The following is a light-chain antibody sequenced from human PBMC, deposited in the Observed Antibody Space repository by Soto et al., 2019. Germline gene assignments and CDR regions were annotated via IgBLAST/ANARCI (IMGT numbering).Light chain of an antibody. CDR3: CSYAGSSTYVV. CDR2: EGS. Sequence: QSALTQPASVYGSPGQSITISCTGTSSDVGSYNLVSWYQQHPGKAPKLMIYEGSKRPSGVSNRFSGSKSGNTAYLTISGLQAEDEADYYCCSYAGSSTYVVFGGGTKLTVL. J-gene: IGLJ2*01. V-gene: IGLV2-23*01. CDR1: SSDVGSYNL.